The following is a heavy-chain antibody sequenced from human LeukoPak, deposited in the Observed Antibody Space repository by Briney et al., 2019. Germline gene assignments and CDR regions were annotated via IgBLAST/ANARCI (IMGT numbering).Heavy chain of an antibody. CDR3: ARDGSTIVATEYFDY. J-gene: IGHJ4*02. D-gene: IGHD5-12*01. Sequence: ASVKVSCKASGYTFTSYGISWVRQAPGQGLEWMGWINAGNGNTKYSQKFQGRVTITRDTSASTAYMELSSLRSEDTAVYYCARDGSTIVATEYFDYWGQGTLVTVSS. CDR2: INAGNGNT. CDR1: GYTFTSYG. V-gene: IGHV1-3*01.